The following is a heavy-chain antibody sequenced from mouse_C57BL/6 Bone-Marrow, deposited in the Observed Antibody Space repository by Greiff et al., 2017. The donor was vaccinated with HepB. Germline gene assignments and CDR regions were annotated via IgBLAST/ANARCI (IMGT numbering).Heavy chain of an antibody. D-gene: IGHD1-1*01. CDR2: IYPETGGT. CDR1: GYTFTDYL. J-gene: IGHJ2*01. V-gene: IGHV1-15*01. Sequence: VKLQESGAELVRPGASVTLSCKASGYTFTDYLMHWLKQTPVHRLAWIGAIYPETGGTAYNQKFKGKAILTADKSSSTAYMELRSLTSDDSAVYYCTRFSYYYDSSYVFYFDYWGQGTTLTVSS. CDR3: TRFSYYYDSSYVFYFDY.